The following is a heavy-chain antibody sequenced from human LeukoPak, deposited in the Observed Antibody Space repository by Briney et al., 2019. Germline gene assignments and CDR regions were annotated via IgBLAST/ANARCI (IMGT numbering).Heavy chain of an antibody. CDR2: ISSSSSYI. J-gene: IGHJ4*02. Sequence: LGGSLRLSCAASGFTFSSYSMNWVRQAPGKGLEWVSSISSSSSYIYYADSVKGRFTISRDNAKNSLYLQMNSLRAEDTAVYYCARVRRYCSSTSCYTWDYWGQGTLVTVSS. V-gene: IGHV3-21*01. CDR1: GFTFSSYS. D-gene: IGHD2-2*02. CDR3: ARVRRYCSSTSCYTWDY.